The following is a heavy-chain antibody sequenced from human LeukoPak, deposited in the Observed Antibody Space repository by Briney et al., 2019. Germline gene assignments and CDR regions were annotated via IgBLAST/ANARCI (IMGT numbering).Heavy chain of an antibody. Sequence: SQTLSFTCTVSGGSISSGGYSWSWIRQHPGKSLEWIGYIYFSGSTYYNPSLKSRVTISVDTSKNQFSLKLSSVTAADTAVYYCARELGPTYYDSHDAFDIWGQGTMVTVSS. D-gene: IGHD3-22*01. CDR1: GGSISSGGYS. V-gene: IGHV4-31*03. CDR3: ARELGPTYYDSHDAFDI. J-gene: IGHJ3*02. CDR2: IYFSGST.